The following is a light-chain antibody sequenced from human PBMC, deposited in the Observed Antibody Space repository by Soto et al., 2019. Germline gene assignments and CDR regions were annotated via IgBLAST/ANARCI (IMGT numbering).Light chain of an antibody. CDR3: QQYYLYWT. J-gene: IGKJ1*01. CDR1: QTISNW. Sequence: DIPMTQSPSTLPASVGDRVTITCRASQTISNWLAWYQQKPGKVPKLLIYKASSLESGVPSRFSGSGSGTEFSLTISSLQPDDFATYYCQQYYLYWTFGQGTKVEIK. CDR2: KAS. V-gene: IGKV1-5*03.